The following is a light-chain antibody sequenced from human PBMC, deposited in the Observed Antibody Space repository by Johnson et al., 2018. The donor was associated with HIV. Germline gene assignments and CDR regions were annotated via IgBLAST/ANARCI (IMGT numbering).Light chain of an antibody. V-gene: IGLV1-51*01. CDR2: DNN. CDR1: SSNIGNNY. J-gene: IGLJ1*01. Sequence: QLVLTQPPSVSAAPGQRVTISCSGSSSNIGNNYVSWYQHLPGTAPKLLIYDNNERPSGIPDRFSGSKSGTSATLGITGLQTGDEAEYYCATWDTSLSGGGVLGTGTKVTVL. CDR3: ATWDTSLSGGGV.